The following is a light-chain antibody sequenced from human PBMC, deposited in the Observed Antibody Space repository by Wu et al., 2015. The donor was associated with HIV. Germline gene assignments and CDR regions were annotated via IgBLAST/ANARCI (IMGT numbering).Light chain of an antibody. V-gene: IGKV1-6*01. CDR1: LGIRQY. J-gene: IGKJ1*01. Sequence: IQMTQFPSTLSASVGDRVTITCRASLGIRQYLGWYQQRPGKAPNLLIYAASTLQTGVPSRFRGSGSGTDFTLTITGLQPDDFGTYFCLQTSDYPRTFGQGTKV. CDR3: LQTSDYPRT. CDR2: AAS.